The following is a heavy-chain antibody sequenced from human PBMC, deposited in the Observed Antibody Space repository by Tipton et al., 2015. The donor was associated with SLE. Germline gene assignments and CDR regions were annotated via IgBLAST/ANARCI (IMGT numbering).Heavy chain of an antibody. V-gene: IGHV4-61*08. CDR2: ICYSGST. D-gene: IGHD3-10*01. J-gene: IGHJ4*02. Sequence: LRLSCAVSGGSISSGGYSWSWIRQPPGKGLEWIGYICYSGSTNYNPSLRSRVTMSVDTSKNQFSLKLSSVTAADTAMYYCARERDYYGSGSFVDYWGQGTPVTVSS. CDR1: GGSISSGGYS. CDR3: ARERDYYGSGSFVDY.